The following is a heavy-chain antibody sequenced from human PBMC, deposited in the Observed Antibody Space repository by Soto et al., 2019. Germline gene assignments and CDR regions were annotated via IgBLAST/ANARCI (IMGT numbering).Heavy chain of an antibody. CDR1: GYTFTGYY. CDR2: INPNSGGT. D-gene: IGHD2-2*01. V-gene: IGHV1-2*04. CDR3: AKDSFCCSTSCYHVDYYYGMDV. J-gene: IGHJ6*02. Sequence: GASVKVSCKASGYTFTGYYMHWVRQAPGQGLEWMGWINPNSGGTNYAQKFQGWVTMTRDTSISTAYMELSRLRSDDTAVYYCAKDSFCCSTSCYHVDYYYGMDVWGQGTTVTVSS.